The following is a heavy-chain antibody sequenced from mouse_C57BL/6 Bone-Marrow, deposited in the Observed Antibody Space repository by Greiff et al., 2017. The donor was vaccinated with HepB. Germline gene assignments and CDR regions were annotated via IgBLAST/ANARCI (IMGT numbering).Heavy chain of an antibody. J-gene: IGHJ4*01. D-gene: IGHD1-1*01. V-gene: IGHV1-39*01. CDR1: GYSFTDYN. Sequence: EVKLVESGPELVKPGASVKISCKASGYSFTDYNMNWVKQSNGKSLEWIGVINPNYGTTSYNQKFKGKATLTVDQSSSTAYMQLNSLTSEDSAVYYCVVITTVVPYAMDYWGQGTSVTVSS. CDR3: VVITTVVPYAMDY. CDR2: INPNYGTT.